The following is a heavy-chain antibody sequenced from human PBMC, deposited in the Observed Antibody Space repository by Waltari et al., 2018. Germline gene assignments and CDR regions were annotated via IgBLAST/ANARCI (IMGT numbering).Heavy chain of an antibody. CDR3: ARAYLHVTYSSGWTDY. CDR1: GYTFPGYY. J-gene: IGHJ4*02. V-gene: IGHV1-2*06. Sequence: QVQLVQSGAEVKKPGASVKVSCTASGYTFPGYYMHWVRQAPGQGLEWMGRINPNSGGTNYAQNFQGRVTMTRDTSISTAYMELSRLRSDDTAVYYCARAYLHVTYSSGWTDYWGQGTLVTVSS. D-gene: IGHD6-19*01. CDR2: INPNSGGT.